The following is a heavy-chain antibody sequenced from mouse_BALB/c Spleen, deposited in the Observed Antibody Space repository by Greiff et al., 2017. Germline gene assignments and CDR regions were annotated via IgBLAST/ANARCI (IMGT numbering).Heavy chain of an antibody. V-gene: IGHV14-1*02. J-gene: IGHJ1*01. Sequence: VQLQQSGAELVRPGALVKLSCKASGFNIKDYYIHWVKQRPEQGLEWIGWIDPENGNTIYDPKFQGKASITADTSSNTAYLQLSSLTSEDTAVYYCARGPGTGTSGYFDVWGAGTTVTVAS. CDR2: IDPENGNT. CDR1: GFNIKDYY. D-gene: IGHD4-1*01. CDR3: ARGPGTGTSGYFDV.